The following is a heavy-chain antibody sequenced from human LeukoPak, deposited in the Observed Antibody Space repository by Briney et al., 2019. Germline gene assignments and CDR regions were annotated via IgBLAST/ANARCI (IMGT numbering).Heavy chain of an antibody. CDR2: ISYDGSNK. D-gene: IGHD1-26*01. Sequence: GGSLRLSCAASRFTFSSDAMSWVRQAPGKGLEWVAVISYDGSNKYYADSVKGRFTISRDNSKNTLYLQMNSLRAEDTAVYYCARGGSYLSAFDIWGQGTMVTVSS. J-gene: IGHJ3*02. CDR1: RFTFSSDA. CDR3: ARGGSYLSAFDI. V-gene: IGHV3-30*14.